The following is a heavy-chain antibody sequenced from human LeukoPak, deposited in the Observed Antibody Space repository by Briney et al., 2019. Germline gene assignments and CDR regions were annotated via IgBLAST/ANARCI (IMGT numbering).Heavy chain of an antibody. CDR1: GYTFINYY. CDR2: INPSSGST. J-gene: IGHJ4*02. CDR3: ARSSYYYDSGGYNPDY. Sequence: ASVKVSCKASGYTFINYYMHWVRQAPGHGLEWMGIINPSSGSTIYAQKFQGRVTMTRDTSTSTVYMELSSLRSDDTAVHYCARSSYYYDSGGYNPDYWGQGTLVTVSS. V-gene: IGHV1-46*01. D-gene: IGHD3-22*01.